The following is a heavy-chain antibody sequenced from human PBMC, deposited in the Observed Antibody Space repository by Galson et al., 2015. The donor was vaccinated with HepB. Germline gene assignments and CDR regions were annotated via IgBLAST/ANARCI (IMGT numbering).Heavy chain of an antibody. CDR2: INHSGST. Sequence: SETLSLTCAVYGGPFSGYYWSWIRQPPGKGLEWIGEINHSGSTNYNPSLKSRVTISVDTSKNQFSLKLSSVTAADTAVYYCARGGYYGSGSSTHDYWGQGTLVTVSS. CDR3: ARGGYYGSGSSTHDY. J-gene: IGHJ4*02. D-gene: IGHD3-10*01. CDR1: GGPFSGYY. V-gene: IGHV4-34*01.